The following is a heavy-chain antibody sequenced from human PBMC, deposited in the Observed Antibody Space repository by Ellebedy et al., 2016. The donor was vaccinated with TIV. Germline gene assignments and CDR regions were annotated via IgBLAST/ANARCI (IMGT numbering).Heavy chain of an antibody. Sequence: GESLKISXAASGFTFSSYAMSWVRQAPGKGLEWVSAISGSGGSTYYADSVKGRFTISRDNSKNTLYLQMNSLRAEDTAVYYCAKDWRNHYYYYGMDVWGQGTTVTVSS. CDR2: ISGSGGST. J-gene: IGHJ6*02. CDR1: GFTFSSYA. CDR3: AKDWRNHYYYYGMDV. V-gene: IGHV3-23*01.